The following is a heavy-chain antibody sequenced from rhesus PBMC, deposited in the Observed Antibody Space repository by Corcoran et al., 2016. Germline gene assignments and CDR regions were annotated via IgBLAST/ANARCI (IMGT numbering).Heavy chain of an antibody. Sequence: QVQLQESGPGVVKPSETLSLTCAVSGGSFSSGYDWSWIRQPPGKGLEWVGYIYGSSGSTNYNPSLKNRVTISKDASKNQFSLKLSSVTAADTAVYYCARKVGWVQGYNSLEVWGRGVLVTVSS. J-gene: IGHJ5-2*02. CDR2: IYGSSGST. D-gene: IGHD5-24*01. V-gene: IGHV4-76*01. CDR1: GGSFSSGYD. CDR3: ARKVGWVQGYNSLEV.